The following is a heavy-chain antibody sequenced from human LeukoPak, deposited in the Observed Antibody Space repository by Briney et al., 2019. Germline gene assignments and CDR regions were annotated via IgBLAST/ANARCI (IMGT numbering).Heavy chain of an antibody. D-gene: IGHD3-10*01. V-gene: IGHV4-34*01. J-gene: IGHJ4*02. CDR3: ARRARGAPFDY. CDR2: INHSGST. CDR1: GGSFSGYY. Sequence: PSETLSLTCAVYGGSFSGYYWSWIRQPPGKGLEWIGEINHSGSTNYNPSLKSRVTISVDTSKNQFSLKLSSVTAADTAVYYCARRARGAPFDYWGQGTLVTVSS.